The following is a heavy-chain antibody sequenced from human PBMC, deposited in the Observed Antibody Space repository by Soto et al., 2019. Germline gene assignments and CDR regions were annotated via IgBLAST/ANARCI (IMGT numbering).Heavy chain of an antibody. CDR3: ARDRRLPGAPSSNWFDP. Sequence: KQSQTLSLTCAISGDSVSSNSAAWNWIRQSPSRGLEWLGRTYYRSKWYNDYAVSVKSRITINPDTSKNQFSLQLNSVTPEDTAVYYCARDRRLPGAPSSNWFDPWGQGTLVTVSS. CDR2: TYYRSKWYN. V-gene: IGHV6-1*01. J-gene: IGHJ5*02. CDR1: GDSVSSNSAA. D-gene: IGHD6-25*01.